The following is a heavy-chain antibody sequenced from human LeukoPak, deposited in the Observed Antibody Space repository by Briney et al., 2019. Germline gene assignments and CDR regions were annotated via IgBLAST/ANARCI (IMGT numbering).Heavy chain of an antibody. CDR1: GGSISSYY. V-gene: IGHV4-59*01. CDR3: ARVIVGATDAFDI. CDR2: IYYSGST. Sequence: PSETLSLTCTVSGGSISSYYWSWIRPPPGKGLEWIGYIYYSGSTNYNPSLKSRVTISVDTSKNQFSLKLSSVTAADTAVYYCARVIVGATDAFDIWGQGTMVTVSS. D-gene: IGHD1-26*01. J-gene: IGHJ3*02.